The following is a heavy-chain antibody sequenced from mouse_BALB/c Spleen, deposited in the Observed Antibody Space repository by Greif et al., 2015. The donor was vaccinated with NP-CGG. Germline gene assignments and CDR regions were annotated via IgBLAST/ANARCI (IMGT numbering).Heavy chain of an antibody. D-gene: IGHD1-1*01. CDR1: GFTFSSYA. Sequence: EVQLVESGGGLAKPGGSLKLSCAASGFTFSSYAMSWVRQTPEKRLEWVATISSGGSYTYYPNSVKGRFTISRDNAKNTLYLQMSSLRSEDTAMYYCARQELRSSWGFAYWGQGTLVTVSA. CDR2: ISSGGSYT. J-gene: IGHJ3*01. CDR3: ARQELRSSWGFAY. V-gene: IGHV5-9-3*01.